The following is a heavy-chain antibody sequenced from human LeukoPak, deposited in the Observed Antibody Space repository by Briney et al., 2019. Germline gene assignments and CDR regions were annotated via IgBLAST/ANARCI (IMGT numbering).Heavy chain of an antibody. V-gene: IGHV4-59*01. D-gene: IGHD3-10*01. CDR3: ARYGYGSESYGWFDP. CDR1: GASITSSY. Sequence: SETLSLTCSVSGASITSSYWSWIRQTPGKGLEWIGNIYSGSTNYNPSFESRVTVSLDTSKNQFSLRLTSVTAADTALYYCARYGYGSESYGWFDPWGQGTLVTVSS. CDR2: IYSGST. J-gene: IGHJ5*02.